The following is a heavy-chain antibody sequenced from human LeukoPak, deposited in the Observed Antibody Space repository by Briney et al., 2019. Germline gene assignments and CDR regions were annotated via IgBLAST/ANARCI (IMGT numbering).Heavy chain of an antibody. V-gene: IGHV3-23*01. J-gene: IGHJ4*02. D-gene: IGHD1-26*01. CDR1: GFTFSSHA. CDR2: ISGSGGST. Sequence: LPGGSLRLSCAASGFTFSSHAMSWVRQAPGKGLNWASAISGSGGSTYYADSVKGRFTISRDNSKNTLYLQMNSLRAEDTAVYYCAKVAVGAIPFYFDYWGQGTLVTVSS. CDR3: AKVAVGAIPFYFDY.